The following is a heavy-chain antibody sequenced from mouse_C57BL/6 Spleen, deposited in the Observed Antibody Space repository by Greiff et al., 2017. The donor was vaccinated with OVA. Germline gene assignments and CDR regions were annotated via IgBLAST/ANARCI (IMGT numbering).Heavy chain of an antibody. J-gene: IGHJ4*01. Sequence: QVQLQQPGAELVRPGTSVKLSCKASGYTFTSYWMHWVKQRPGQGLEWIGVIDPSDSYTNYNQKFKGKATLTVDTSSSTAYMQLSSLTSEDSAVYYCARGYGNYVDYAKDYWGQGTSVTVSS. V-gene: IGHV1-59*01. CDR3: ARGYGNYVDYAKDY. CDR1: GYTFTSYW. D-gene: IGHD2-1*01. CDR2: IDPSDSYT.